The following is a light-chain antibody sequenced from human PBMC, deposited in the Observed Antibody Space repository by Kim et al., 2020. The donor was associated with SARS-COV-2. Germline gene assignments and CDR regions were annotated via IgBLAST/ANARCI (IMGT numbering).Light chain of an antibody. CDR2: STN. CDR3: LLYAAGALV. Sequence: PRGTVTLPCAASTGAVSSGYYPNWFQQKPGQAPRALIYSTNNKHSWTPARFSGSLLGGKAALTVSGVQPEDEAEYHCLLYAAGALVFGGGTQLTVL. J-gene: IGLJ2*01. CDR1: TGAVSSGYY. V-gene: IGLV7-43*01.